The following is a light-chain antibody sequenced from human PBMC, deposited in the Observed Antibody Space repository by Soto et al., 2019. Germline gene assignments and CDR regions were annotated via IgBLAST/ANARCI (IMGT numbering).Light chain of an antibody. CDR1: QSVSSSY. J-gene: IGKJ4*01. Sequence: EIMLTQSPGTLSLSPGERATLSCRASQSVSSSYLAWSQQKPGQAPRLLIYGASSRATGIPDRFSGSGSGTDFTLTISRLEPEDFAVYYCQQYGSSTGLTFGGGTKVDIK. CDR3: QQYGSSTGLT. CDR2: GAS. V-gene: IGKV3-20*01.